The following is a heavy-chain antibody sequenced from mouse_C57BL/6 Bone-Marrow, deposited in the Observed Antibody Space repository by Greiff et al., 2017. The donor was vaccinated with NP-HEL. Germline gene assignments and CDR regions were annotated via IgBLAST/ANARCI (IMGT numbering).Heavy chain of an antibody. CDR1: GYTFTSYW. CDR3: ARRGYYGSYWYFDV. V-gene: IGHV1-59*01. J-gene: IGHJ1*03. Sequence: VQLQQPGAELVRPGTSVKLSCKASGYTFTSYWMHWVKQRPGQGLEWIGVIDPSDSYTNYNQKFKGKATLTVDTSSSTAYMQLSSLTSEDSAVYYCARRGYYGSYWYFDVWGTGTTVTVSS. D-gene: IGHD1-1*01. CDR2: IDPSDSYT.